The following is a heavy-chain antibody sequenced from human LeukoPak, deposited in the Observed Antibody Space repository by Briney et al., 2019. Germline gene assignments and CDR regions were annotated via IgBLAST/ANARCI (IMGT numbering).Heavy chain of an antibody. V-gene: IGHV4-34*01. J-gene: IGHJ3*02. CDR2: INHSGST. Sequence: SETLSLTCAVYGGSFSGYYWSWIRQPPGQGLEWIGEINHSGSTNYNPSLKSRVTISVDTSKNQFSLKLSSVTAADTAVYYCARGGVLLWFGDPPRAFDIWGQGTMVTASS. CDR3: ARGGVLLWFGDPPRAFDI. D-gene: IGHD3-10*01. CDR1: GGSFSGYY.